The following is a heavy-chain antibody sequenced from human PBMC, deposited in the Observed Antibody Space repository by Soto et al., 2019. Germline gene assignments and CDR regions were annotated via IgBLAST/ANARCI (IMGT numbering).Heavy chain of an antibody. CDR2: IIPIFGTA. V-gene: IGHV1-69*01. Sequence: QVQLVQSGAEVKKPGSSVKVSCKASGGTFSSYAISWVRQAPGQGLEWMGGIIPIFGTANYAQKFQGRVTITADESTSTAYMGLSSLRSEDTAVYYCAREDKVVVTATEYYYYGMDVWGQGTTVTVSS. J-gene: IGHJ6*02. CDR1: GGTFSSYA. CDR3: AREDKVVVTATEYYYYGMDV. D-gene: IGHD2-21*02.